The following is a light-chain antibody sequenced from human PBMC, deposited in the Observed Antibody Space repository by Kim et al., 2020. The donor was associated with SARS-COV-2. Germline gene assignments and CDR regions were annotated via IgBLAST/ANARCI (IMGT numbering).Light chain of an antibody. CDR2: SND. Sequence: ELTQPPSASGTPGQRVTISCSGSSSNIGSNTVNWYQQLPGTAPKLLVFSNDQRPSAVPDRFSGSKSGTSASLAISGLQSDDESDYYCAAWDDSLNGWVFGGGTQLTVL. CDR3: AAWDDSLNGWV. J-gene: IGLJ3*02. CDR1: SSNIGSNT. V-gene: IGLV1-44*01.